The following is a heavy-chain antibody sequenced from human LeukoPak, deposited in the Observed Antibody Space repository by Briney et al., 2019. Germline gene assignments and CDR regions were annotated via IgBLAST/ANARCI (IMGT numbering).Heavy chain of an antibody. CDR1: GFTLSSYA. J-gene: IGHJ4*02. V-gene: IGHV3-23*01. Sequence: GGSLRPSCAASGFTLSSYAMSWVRQAPGKGLEWVSAISDSGNTYHADSVKGRFTISRDSSKSTLYLQMNSLTPDDTSVYYCSRSPGILGTNYFDYWGQGTLVTVSS. D-gene: IGHD1-26*01. CDR2: ISDSGNT. CDR3: SRSPGILGTNYFDY.